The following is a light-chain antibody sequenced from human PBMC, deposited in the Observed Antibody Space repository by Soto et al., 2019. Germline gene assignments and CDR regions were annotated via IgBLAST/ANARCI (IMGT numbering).Light chain of an antibody. CDR3: EQYNNWPPWT. Sequence: EIVMTQSPATLSVSPGERATLSCRASQSVSSNLAWYQQKPGQAPRLLIYGASTRATGIPARFSGSGSGTEFTLNISTMQSEDFEVCYCEQYNNWPPWTFGQGTKVEIK. CDR1: QSVSSN. J-gene: IGKJ1*01. V-gene: IGKV3-15*01. CDR2: GAS.